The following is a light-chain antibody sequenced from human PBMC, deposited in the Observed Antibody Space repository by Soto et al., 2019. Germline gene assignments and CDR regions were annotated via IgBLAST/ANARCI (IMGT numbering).Light chain of an antibody. Sequence: DIQMTQSPSTLSASVGDRVTITCRASQSICTWLAWYQQKPGKAPKLLIYKASSLESGGPSRFSGSGSGTKFTLTISSLQPDDFATYYCQQYNTYPLTFGGGTTVEIK. V-gene: IGKV1-5*03. CDR1: QSICTW. CDR3: QQYNTYPLT. CDR2: KAS. J-gene: IGKJ4*01.